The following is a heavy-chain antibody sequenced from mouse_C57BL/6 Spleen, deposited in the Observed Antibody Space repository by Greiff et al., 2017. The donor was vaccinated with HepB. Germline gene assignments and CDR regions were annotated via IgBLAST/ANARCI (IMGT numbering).Heavy chain of an antibody. Sequence: QVQLQQSGAELVRPGASVTLSCKASGYTFTDYEMHWVKQTPVHGLEWIGAIDPETGGTAYNQKFKGKAILTAAKSSTTAYMELRGLTSEDSAVYYCTREGLRRGFAYWGQGTLVTVSA. CDR2: IDPETGGT. V-gene: IGHV1-15*01. CDR1: GYTFTDYE. CDR3: TREGLRRGFAY. D-gene: IGHD2-4*01. J-gene: IGHJ3*01.